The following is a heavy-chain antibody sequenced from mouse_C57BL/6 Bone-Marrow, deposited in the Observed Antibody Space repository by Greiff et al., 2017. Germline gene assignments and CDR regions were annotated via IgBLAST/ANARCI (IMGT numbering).Heavy chain of an antibody. Sequence: EVKVVESGGGLVKPGGSLKLSCAASGFTFSSYAMSWVRQTPEKRLEWVATISDGGSYTYYPDNVKGGFTISRDNAKNNLYLQMSHLKSEDTAMYYCARDIYYYGSLQAWFAYWGQGTLVTVSA. D-gene: IGHD1-1*01. CDR1: GFTFSSYA. V-gene: IGHV5-4*01. CDR2: ISDGGSYT. CDR3: ARDIYYYGSLQAWFAY. J-gene: IGHJ3*01.